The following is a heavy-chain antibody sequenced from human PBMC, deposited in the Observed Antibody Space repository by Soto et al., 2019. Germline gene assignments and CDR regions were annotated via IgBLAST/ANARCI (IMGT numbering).Heavy chain of an antibody. J-gene: IGHJ4*02. CDR1: GYTFTSYG. V-gene: IGHV1-18*01. D-gene: IGHD3-3*01. CDR3: ARDHRNSYYDFWSGYYPLSDF. CDR2: ISAYNGNT. Sequence: QVQLVQSGAEVKKPGASVKVSCKASGYTFTSYGISWVRQAPGQGLEGMGWISAYNGNTNYAQKLQGRVTMTTDTSTSTAYMELRSLRSDDTAVYYCARDHRNSYYDFWSGYYPLSDFWGQGTLVTVSS.